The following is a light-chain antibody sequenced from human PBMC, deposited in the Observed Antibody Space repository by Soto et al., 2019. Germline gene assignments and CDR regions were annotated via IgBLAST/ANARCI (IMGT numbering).Light chain of an antibody. CDR2: DAS. CDR1: QSISSY. J-gene: IGKJ3*01. Sequence: EIVLTQSPATLSLSPGERATLSCRASQSISSYLAWYQQKPDQAPGLLIYDASNRATGIPARFSGSESGTDFTLTISSLEPEDFAVYYCHQRSTWPFTFGPGTKVDIK. V-gene: IGKV3-11*01. CDR3: HQRSTWPFT.